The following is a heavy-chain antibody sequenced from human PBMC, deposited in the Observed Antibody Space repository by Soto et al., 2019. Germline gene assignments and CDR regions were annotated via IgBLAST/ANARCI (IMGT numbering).Heavy chain of an antibody. V-gene: IGHV1-3*01. CDR3: ARDHYSGYDDYYFDY. J-gene: IGHJ4*02. CDR2: INAGNGNT. D-gene: IGHD5-12*01. CDR1: GYTFTSYA. Sequence: ASVKVSCKASGYTFTSYAMHWVRQAPGQRLEWVGWINAGNGNTKYSQKFQGRVTITRDTSASTAYMELSSLRSEDTAVYYCARDHYSGYDDYYFDYWGQGTLVTVSS.